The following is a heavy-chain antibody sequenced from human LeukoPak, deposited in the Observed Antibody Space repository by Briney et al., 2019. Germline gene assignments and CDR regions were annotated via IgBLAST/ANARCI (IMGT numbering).Heavy chain of an antibody. Sequence: SQTLSLTCTVSGGSISSGSYYWSWIRQPAGKGLEWIGRIYTSGTTNYNPSLKSRVSMSVDTSKNQFSLKLSSVTAADTAVYFCARRRGQSSGPSYYYFYMDVWGKGTTVTVS. J-gene: IGHJ6*03. CDR1: GGSISSGSYY. V-gene: IGHV4-61*02. CDR3: ARRRGQSSGPSYYYFYMDV. D-gene: IGHD2-8*02. CDR2: IYTSGTT.